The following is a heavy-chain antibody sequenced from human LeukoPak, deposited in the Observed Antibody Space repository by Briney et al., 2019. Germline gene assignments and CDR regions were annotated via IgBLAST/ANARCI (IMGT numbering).Heavy chain of an antibody. CDR1: GFTFSTYT. CDR2: ISGSGTYI. V-gene: IGHV3-21*01. CDR3: ARGLRMPLLTVTATGPYDS. D-gene: IGHD2-21*02. Sequence: GGSLRLSCAASGFTFSTYTMNWVRQVPGKGLEWVSSISGSGTYIYYADSVKGRFTISRDNAENSLYLQMSSLRAEDTAVYYCARGLRMPLLTVTATGPYDSWGQGTPVTVSS. J-gene: IGHJ5*01.